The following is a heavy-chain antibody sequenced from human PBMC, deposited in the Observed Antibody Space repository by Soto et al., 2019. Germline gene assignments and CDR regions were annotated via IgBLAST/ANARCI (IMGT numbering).Heavy chain of an antibody. Sequence: QVQLVQSGAEVKKPGSSVKVSCRASGGTLGSSAIHWVRQTPGHGPEWMGGIIPLFGTTNYAQNFQGRVTISADESMTTAYMEVSSLRSDDTAVYFCARRKERSGPHYFDLWGQGTLVTVSS. CDR1: GGTLGSSA. CDR2: IIPLFGTT. CDR3: ARRKERSGPHYFDL. J-gene: IGHJ4*02. D-gene: IGHD6-25*01. V-gene: IGHV1-69*01.